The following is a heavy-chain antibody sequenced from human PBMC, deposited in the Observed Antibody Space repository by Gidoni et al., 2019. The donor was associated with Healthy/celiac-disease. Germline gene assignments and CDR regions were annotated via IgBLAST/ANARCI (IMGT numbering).Heavy chain of an antibody. CDR1: GGSISSSSYY. D-gene: IGHD6-19*01. Sequence: QLQLQESGPGLVKPSETLSLTCTVSGGSISSSSYYWGWIRQPPGKGLEWIGSIYYSGSTYYNPSLKSRGTISVDTSKNQFSLKLSAVTAADTAVYYCADGAGYFDYWGQGTLVNVSS. V-gene: IGHV4-39*01. CDR3: ADGAGYFDY. J-gene: IGHJ4*02. CDR2: IYYSGST.